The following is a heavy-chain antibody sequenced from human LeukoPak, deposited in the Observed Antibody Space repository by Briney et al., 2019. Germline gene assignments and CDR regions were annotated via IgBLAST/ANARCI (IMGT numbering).Heavy chain of an antibody. CDR1: GYTFTSYG. J-gene: IGHJ3*02. V-gene: IGHV1-18*01. Sequence: ASVKVSCKASGYTFTSYGISWVRQAPGQGLEWMGWISAYNGNTNYAQKLQGRVTMTTDASTSTAYMDLRSLRSDDTAAYYCARNLIVAGAFDIWGQGTMVTVSS. D-gene: IGHD5-12*01. CDR3: ARNLIVAGAFDI. CDR2: ISAYNGNT.